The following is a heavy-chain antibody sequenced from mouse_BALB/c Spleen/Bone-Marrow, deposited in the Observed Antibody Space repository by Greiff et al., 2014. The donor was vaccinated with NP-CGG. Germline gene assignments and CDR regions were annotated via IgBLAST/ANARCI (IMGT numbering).Heavy chain of an antibody. J-gene: IGHJ4*01. CDR1: GYTFTDHA. CDR2: ISGYYGDA. D-gene: IGHD2-14*01. Sequence: QVQLPQSGAKLVRPGVSVKISCKGSGYTFTDHAIHWVKRSHAKRLEWIGVISGYYGDAIYNQKFKGKATMTVDKSSSTAYMELARLTSEDSAIYYCARSGKVRNAMDYWGQGTSVTVSS. V-gene: IGHV1S137*01. CDR3: ARSGKVRNAMDY.